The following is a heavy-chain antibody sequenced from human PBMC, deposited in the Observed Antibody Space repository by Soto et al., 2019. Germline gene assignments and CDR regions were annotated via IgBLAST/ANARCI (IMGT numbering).Heavy chain of an antibody. CDR3: AKDQASGQGSFDS. V-gene: IGHV3-30*18. CDR1: GFTFNIYG. CDR2: ISYDGSNQ. Sequence: LRLSCAASGFTFNIYGMHCVRQAPDKGLEWVALISYDGSNQYYADSVKGRFTISRDNSKNTLFLQMNSLRADDTAVYYCAKDQASGQGSFDSWGQGTLVTVSS. J-gene: IGHJ4*02.